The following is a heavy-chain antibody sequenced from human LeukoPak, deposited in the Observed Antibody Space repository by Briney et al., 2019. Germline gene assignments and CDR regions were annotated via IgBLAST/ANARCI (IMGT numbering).Heavy chain of an antibody. J-gene: IGHJ3*02. V-gene: IGHV4-4*07. Sequence: SETLSLTFTVSGGSISSYYWNWIRQPAGKGLEWIGRIYTSGSTTYSPSLKSRITMSPDTSKNQFSLNLTSVTAADTAVYYCARDDGSGIRAFDIWGQGTMVTVS. CDR3: ARDDGSGIRAFDI. CDR2: IYTSGST. CDR1: GGSISSYY. D-gene: IGHD3-10*01.